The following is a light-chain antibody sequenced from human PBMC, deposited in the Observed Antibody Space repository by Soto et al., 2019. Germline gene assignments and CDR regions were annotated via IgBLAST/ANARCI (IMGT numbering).Light chain of an antibody. V-gene: IGKV1-27*01. CDR2: AAS. Sequence: DIQMTQSPTSLSASVGDRVTITCRASQDISSIVAWYQQKPGKAPKLLIYAASTLQSGVPPRFGGSRSGTDFTLTITSLQPDDVETYSRQNYSCVPVFGPGTKVEIK. J-gene: IGKJ3*01. CDR1: QDISSI. CDR3: QNYSCVPV.